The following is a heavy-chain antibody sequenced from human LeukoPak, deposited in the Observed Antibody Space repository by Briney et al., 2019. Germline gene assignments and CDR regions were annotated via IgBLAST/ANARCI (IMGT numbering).Heavy chain of an antibody. Sequence: SETLSLTCTVSGGSISSYYWGWIRQPPGKGLEWIGSIYYSGSTYYNPSLKSRVTISVDTSNNQFSLKLSSVTAADTAVYYCARHVFTAMVTAPFDYWGQGTLVTVSS. V-gene: IGHV4-39*01. D-gene: IGHD5-18*01. CDR2: IYYSGST. CDR1: GGSISSYY. J-gene: IGHJ4*02. CDR3: ARHVFTAMVTAPFDY.